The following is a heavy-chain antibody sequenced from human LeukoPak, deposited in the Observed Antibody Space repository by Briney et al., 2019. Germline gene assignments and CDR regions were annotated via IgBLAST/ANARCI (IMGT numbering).Heavy chain of an antibody. CDR1: GLTFNNHW. CDR2: VKQGGSDK. J-gene: IGHJ4*02. CDR3: ARLSTAVADSDY. V-gene: IGHV3-7*01. Sequence: GGSLRLSCAVSGLTFNNHWMTWVRQAPGKGPEWVASVKQGGSDKYYGDSVKGRFAISRDNAKNSLYLQMNSLRAEDTAVYYCARLSTAVADSDYWGQGTLVTVSS. D-gene: IGHD6-13*01.